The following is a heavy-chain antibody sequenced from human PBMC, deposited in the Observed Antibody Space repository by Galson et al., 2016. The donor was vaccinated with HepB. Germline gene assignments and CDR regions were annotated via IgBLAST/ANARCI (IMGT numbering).Heavy chain of an antibody. J-gene: IGHJ6*02. Sequence: SLRLSCAASGFTFSYHAMHWVRQAPGKGLEWVAVISFDGSDERNAESVKGRFTISRDNSRNTLYLQMNSLRAEDTAVYYCARDRGFSDRLLIAAHYYGMDVWGLGTTVTVSS. CDR2: ISFDGSDE. CDR1: GFTFSYHA. V-gene: IGHV3-30*04. CDR3: ARDRGFSDRLLIAAHYYGMDV. D-gene: IGHD3-10*01.